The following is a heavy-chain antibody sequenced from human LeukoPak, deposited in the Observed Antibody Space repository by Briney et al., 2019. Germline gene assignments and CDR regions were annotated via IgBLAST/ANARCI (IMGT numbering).Heavy chain of an antibody. J-gene: IGHJ6*02. V-gene: IGHV4-39*07. CDR1: GGSISSSSYY. D-gene: IGHD7-27*01. Sequence: SETLSLTCTVSGGSISSSSYYWGWIRQPPGKGLEWIGSIYYSGSTYYNPSLKSRVTISVDTSKNQFSLKLSSVTAADTAVYYCASIRLNNWGFYYYGMDVWGQGTTVTVSS. CDR3: ASIRLNNWGFYYYGMDV. CDR2: IYYSGST.